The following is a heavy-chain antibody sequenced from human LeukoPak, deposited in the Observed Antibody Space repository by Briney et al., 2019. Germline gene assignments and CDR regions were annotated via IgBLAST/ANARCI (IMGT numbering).Heavy chain of an antibody. CDR1: GFTLSSYA. CDR2: ISGSGGST. Sequence: GGSLRLSCAASGFTLSSYAMSWVRQAPGKGLEWVSAISGSGGSTYYADSVKGRFTISRDNSKNTLYLQMNSLRAEDTAVYYCAKPTDSSGYIRSSYFDYWGQGTLVTVSS. V-gene: IGHV3-23*01. CDR3: AKPTDSSGYIRSSYFDY. D-gene: IGHD3-22*01. J-gene: IGHJ4*02.